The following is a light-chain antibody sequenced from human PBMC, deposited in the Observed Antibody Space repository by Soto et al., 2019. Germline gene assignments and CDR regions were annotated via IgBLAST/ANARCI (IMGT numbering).Light chain of an antibody. CDR3: QQRSDWSSIT. CDR1: QSVSSN. CDR2: RTS. V-gene: IGKV3-15*01. J-gene: IGKJ5*01. Sequence: EIVMTQSPATLPVAPWERATLSFTASQSVSSNLAWYQQKPGQAPRLLMFRTSSRATGFPARFSGSGSGTEFNLTISSLQSEDFGVYYCQQRSDWSSITFGQGTRLEIK.